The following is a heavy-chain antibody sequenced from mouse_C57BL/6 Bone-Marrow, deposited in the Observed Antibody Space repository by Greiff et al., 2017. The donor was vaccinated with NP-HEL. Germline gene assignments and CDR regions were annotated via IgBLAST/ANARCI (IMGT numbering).Heavy chain of an antibody. CDR1: GYTFTSYD. CDR2: IYPRDGST. V-gene: IGHV1-85*01. Sequence: QVQLQQSGPELVKPGASVKLSCKASGYTFTSYDINWVKQRPGQGLEWIGWIYPRDGSTKYNEKFKGKATLTVDTSSSTACMELRSLASEDSAVYFCARGDYGGVFDYWGQGTLVTVSA. CDR3: ARGDYGGVFDY. J-gene: IGHJ3*01. D-gene: IGHD1-1*02.